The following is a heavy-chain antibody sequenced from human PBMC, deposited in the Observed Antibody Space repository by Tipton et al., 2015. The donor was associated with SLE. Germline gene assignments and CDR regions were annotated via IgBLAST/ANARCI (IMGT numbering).Heavy chain of an antibody. CDR1: GYSFTSYW. V-gene: IGHV5-51*01. CDR2: IYPGDSDT. J-gene: IGHJ4*02. D-gene: IGHD6-13*01. Sequence: QLVQSGAEVKKPGASVKVSCKVSGYSFTSYWIGWVRQMPGKGLEWMGIIYPGDSDTRYSPSFQGHVTISVDKSISTAYLQWSSLKASDTAMYYCARRDSISWYPFDYWGQGTLVTVSS. CDR3: ARRDSISWYPFDY.